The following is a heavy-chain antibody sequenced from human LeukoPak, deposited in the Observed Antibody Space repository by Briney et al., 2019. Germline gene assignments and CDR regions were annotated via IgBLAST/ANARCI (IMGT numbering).Heavy chain of an antibody. D-gene: IGHD6-6*01. Sequence: GASVKVSCKASGYTFTGYYMHWVRQAPGQGLEWMGWINPNSGGTNYAQKFQGRITMTRDTSISTAYMELSRLRSDDTAVYYCARASMTRTQYSSSSLWFDPWGQGTLVTVSS. V-gene: IGHV1-2*02. CDR3: ARASMTRTQYSSSSLWFDP. CDR1: GYTFTGYY. J-gene: IGHJ5*02. CDR2: INPNSGGT.